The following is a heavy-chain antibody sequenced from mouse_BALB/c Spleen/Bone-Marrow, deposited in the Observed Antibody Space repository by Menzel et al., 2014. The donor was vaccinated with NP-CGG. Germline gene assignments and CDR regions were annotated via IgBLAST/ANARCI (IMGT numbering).Heavy chain of an antibody. J-gene: IGHJ4*01. D-gene: IGHD1-1*01. CDR1: GYTFTRYT. Sequence: QFHRQQARTAVPRPQASVKIACQASGYTFTRYTMHWEKKRPGQGLEWIGYIIPNSGYSNYNQKFKDKATLTADKSSSTAYMQLSSLTSEDSAVYYCTIRYYAMDYWDRTATANVSS. V-gene: IGHV1-4*01. CDR2: IIPNSGYS. CDR3: TIRYYAMDY.